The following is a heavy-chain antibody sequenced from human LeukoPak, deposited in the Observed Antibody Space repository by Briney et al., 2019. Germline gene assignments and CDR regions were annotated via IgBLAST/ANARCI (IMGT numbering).Heavy chain of an antibody. CDR2: ISAYNGNT. CDR1: GYTFTSYG. Sequence: ASVKVSCKASGYTFTSYGISWVRQAPGQGLEWMGWISAYNGNTNYAQKLQGRVTKTTDTSTSTAYMELRSLRSDDTAVYYCARGPRGNYYGSGSYPGYWGQGTLVTVSS. D-gene: IGHD3-10*01. V-gene: IGHV1-18*01. CDR3: ARGPRGNYYGSGSYPGY. J-gene: IGHJ4*02.